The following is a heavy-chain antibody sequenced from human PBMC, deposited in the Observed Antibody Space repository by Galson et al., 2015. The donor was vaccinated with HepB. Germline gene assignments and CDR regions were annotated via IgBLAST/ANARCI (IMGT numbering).Heavy chain of an antibody. CDR2: IYYSGST. CDR1: GGSISSSSYY. D-gene: IGHD2/OR15-2a*01. CDR3: ATPQNIYALVDAFDI. Sequence: ETLSLTCTVSGGSISSSSYYWGWIRQPPGKGLEWIGSIYYSGSTYYNPSLKSRVTISVDTSKNQFSLKLSSVTAADTAVYYCATPQNIYALVDAFDIWGQGTMVTVSS. J-gene: IGHJ3*02. V-gene: IGHV4-39*01.